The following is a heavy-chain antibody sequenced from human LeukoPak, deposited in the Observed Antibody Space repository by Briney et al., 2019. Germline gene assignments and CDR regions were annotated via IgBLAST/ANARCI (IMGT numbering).Heavy chain of an antibody. D-gene: IGHD6-19*01. CDR1: GLTFSSYA. Sequence: GGSPRLSCAASGLTFSSYAMSWVRQAPGKGLEWVSAISGSGGSTYYADSVKGRFTISRDNSKNTLYLQMNSLRAEDTAVYYCTSGVAGNFDYWGQGTLVTVSS. CDR3: TSGVAGNFDY. J-gene: IGHJ4*02. CDR2: ISGSGGST. V-gene: IGHV3-23*01.